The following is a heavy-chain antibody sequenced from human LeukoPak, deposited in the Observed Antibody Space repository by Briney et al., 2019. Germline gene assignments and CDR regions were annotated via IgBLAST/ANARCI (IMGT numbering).Heavy chain of an antibody. Sequence: ASVKVSCKASGYTFTGYYMHWVRQAPGQGLEWMGWINPNSGGTNYAQKFQGRVTMTRDTSISTAYMELSRLRSDDTAVYYCARAPGYYDSSGYIWGQGTLVTASS. CDR1: GYTFTGYY. D-gene: IGHD3-22*01. V-gene: IGHV1-2*02. CDR2: INPNSGGT. J-gene: IGHJ4*02. CDR3: ARAPGYYDSSGYI.